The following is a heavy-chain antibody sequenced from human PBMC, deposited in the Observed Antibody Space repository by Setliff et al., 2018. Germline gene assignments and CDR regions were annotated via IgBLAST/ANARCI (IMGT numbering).Heavy chain of an antibody. J-gene: IGHJ6*03. CDR3: ARQKYWSGYYGEGYYYYMDV. CDR1: GGSITGSSDY. D-gene: IGHD3-3*01. Sequence: KTSETLSLTCSVSGGSITGSSDYWGWVRQPPGEGLEWIGSINYSGRSHYDPSLRSRVAIFMDMSKNQYSLTLSSVTAADTALYFCARQKYWSGYYGEGYYYYMDVWGKGTTVTVSS. CDR2: INYSGRS. V-gene: IGHV4-39*01.